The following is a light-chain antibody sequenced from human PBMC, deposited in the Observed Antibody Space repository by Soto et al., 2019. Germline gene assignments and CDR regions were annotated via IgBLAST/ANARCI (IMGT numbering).Light chain of an antibody. CDR1: IGDIGSYNR. CDR2: EVT. V-gene: IGLV2-14*01. CDR3: SSYTNINTRACV. Sequence: QSVLTQPASVSGSPGQSITISCTGTIGDIGSYNRVSWYQQHPGKAPKLIIYEVTDRPSGVSNRFSGSKSGNTASLTISGLQAEDEAEYYCSSYTNINTRACVFGTGTKVIVL. J-gene: IGLJ1*01.